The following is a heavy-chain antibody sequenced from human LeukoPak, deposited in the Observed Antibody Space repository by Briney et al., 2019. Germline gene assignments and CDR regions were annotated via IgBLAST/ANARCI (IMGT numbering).Heavy chain of an antibody. V-gene: IGHV1-2*02. Sequence: ASVKVSCKASGYTFTGYYMHWVRQAPGQGLEWMGWINPNSGGTNYAQKFQGRVTMTRDTSISTAYMELSRLRSDDTAVYYCARDLQDIVVVPAASDYYYYGMDVWGQGTRSPSP. D-gene: IGHD2-2*01. CDR2: INPNSGGT. CDR3: ARDLQDIVVVPAASDYYYYGMDV. J-gene: IGHJ6*02. CDR1: GYTFTGYY.